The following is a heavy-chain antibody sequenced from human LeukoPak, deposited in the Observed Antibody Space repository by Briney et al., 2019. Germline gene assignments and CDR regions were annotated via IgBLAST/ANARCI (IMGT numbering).Heavy chain of an antibody. Sequence: SATLSLTCTVSGGSIATYYWSWIRQSPGKGLEWIPYIYYGGTNYNPSLKSRVTISTDTSKNQFSLNLRSATAADTAVYYCARGDGYNSGYFEYWGQGTLVTVSS. V-gene: IGHV4-59*01. CDR3: ARGDGYNSGYFEY. CDR1: GGSIATYY. J-gene: IGHJ4*02. D-gene: IGHD5-24*01. CDR2: IYYGGT.